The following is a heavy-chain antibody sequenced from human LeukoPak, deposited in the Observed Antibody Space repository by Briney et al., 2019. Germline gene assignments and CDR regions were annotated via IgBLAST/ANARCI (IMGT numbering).Heavy chain of an antibody. CDR3: ARGEYYYDSSGLDY. Sequence: GGSLRLSCAASGFTFSSYGMHWVRQAPGKGLEWVAVIWYDGSNKYYADSVKGRFTISRDNSKNTLYLQMNSLRAEDTAVYYCARGEYYYDSSGLDYRGQGTLVTVSS. J-gene: IGHJ4*02. CDR2: IWYDGSNK. V-gene: IGHV3-33*01. CDR1: GFTFSSYG. D-gene: IGHD3-22*01.